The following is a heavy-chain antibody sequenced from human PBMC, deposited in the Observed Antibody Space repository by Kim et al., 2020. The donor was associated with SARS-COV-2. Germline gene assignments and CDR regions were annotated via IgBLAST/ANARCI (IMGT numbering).Heavy chain of an antibody. J-gene: IGHJ6*02. CDR2: INPNSGGT. CDR1: GYTFTGYY. Sequence: ASVKVSCKASGYTFTGYYMHWVQQAPGQGLEWMGWINPNSGGTNYAQKFQGRVTMTRDTSISTAYMELSRLRSDDTAVYYCARVLMVRGALDYYGMDVWGQGTTVTVSS. CDR3: ARVLMVRGALDYYGMDV. V-gene: IGHV1-2*02. D-gene: IGHD3-10*01.